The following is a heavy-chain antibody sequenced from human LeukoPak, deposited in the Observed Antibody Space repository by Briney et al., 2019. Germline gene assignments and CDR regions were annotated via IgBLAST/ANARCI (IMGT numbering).Heavy chain of an antibody. Sequence: SETLSLTCTVSGGSIGSSPCYWGWIRQPPGKGLEWIETICYSGSTYYNPSLKSRVTISVDTSKNQFSLKLSSVTAADTAVYYCARQDNYADAFDIWGQGTMVTVSS. D-gene: IGHD4-11*01. CDR1: GGSIGSSPCY. J-gene: IGHJ3*02. CDR3: ARQDNYADAFDI. V-gene: IGHV4-39*01. CDR2: ICYSGST.